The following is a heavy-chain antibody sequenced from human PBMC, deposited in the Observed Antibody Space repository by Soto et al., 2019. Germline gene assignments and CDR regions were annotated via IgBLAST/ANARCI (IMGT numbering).Heavy chain of an antibody. Sequence: QVQLVQSGAEVKKPGSSVKVSCRASGGTFSNYAINWVRQAPGQGLEWMGGIIPIFGTADYAQNFQGRGTITADEPTKPASRERSRLRAEATAVYFCVRPYRFDSGRGACDIWGQGTMVTVSS. J-gene: IGHJ3*02. V-gene: IGHV1-69*01. D-gene: IGHD1-26*01. CDR3: VRPYRFDSGRGACDI. CDR1: GGTFSNYA. CDR2: IIPIFGTA.